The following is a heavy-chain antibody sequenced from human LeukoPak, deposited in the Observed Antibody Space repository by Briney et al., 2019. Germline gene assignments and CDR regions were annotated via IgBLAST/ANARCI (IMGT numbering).Heavy chain of an antibody. CDR1: GGSISSSSYY. V-gene: IGHV4-31*03. D-gene: IGHD3-10*01. Sequence: PSETLSLTCTVSGGSISSSSYYWNWIRQHPGKGLEWIGYIIYSGSTYYNPSLKSRVTISVDTSKNQFSLKLSSVTAADTAVYYCARGWPYGSGSYYSYYFDYWGQGTLVTVSS. J-gene: IGHJ4*02. CDR2: IIYSGST. CDR3: ARGWPYGSGSYYSYYFDY.